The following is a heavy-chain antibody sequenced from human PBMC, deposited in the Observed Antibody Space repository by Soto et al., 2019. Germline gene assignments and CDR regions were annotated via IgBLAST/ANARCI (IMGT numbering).Heavy chain of an antibody. V-gene: IGHV4-34*01. D-gene: IGHD5-18*01. CDR1: GGSFSGYY. Sequence: SETLSLTCAVYGGSFSGYYWSWIRQPPGKGLEWIGEINHSGSTNYNPSLKSRVTISVDTSKNQFSLMLSSVSAADTAVYYCASGIQLWLLDYWGQGTLVTVSS. J-gene: IGHJ4*02. CDR3: ASGIQLWLLDY. CDR2: INHSGST.